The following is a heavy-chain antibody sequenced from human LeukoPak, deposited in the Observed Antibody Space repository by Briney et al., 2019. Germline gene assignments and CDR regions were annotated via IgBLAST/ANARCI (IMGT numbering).Heavy chain of an antibody. J-gene: IGHJ4*02. CDR2: IWYDGSNK. D-gene: IGHD2/OR15-2a*01. V-gene: IGHV3-33*08. CDR1: GFAFSNYG. Sequence: PGGSLRLSCAASGFAFSNYGMHWVRQAPGKGLEWVAVIWYDGSNKYYADSVKGRFTLSRDNSKNTLFLQMNTLRPEDTAVYFCARGLTHLSDFWDQGT. CDR3: ARGLTHLSDF.